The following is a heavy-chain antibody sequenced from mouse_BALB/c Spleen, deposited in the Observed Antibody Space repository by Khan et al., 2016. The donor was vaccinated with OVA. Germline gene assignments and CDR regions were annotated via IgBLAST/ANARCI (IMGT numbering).Heavy chain of an antibody. J-gene: IGHJ3*01. V-gene: IGHV14-3*02. CDR2: IDPANGNT. CDR1: GFNIKDTY. D-gene: IGHD4-1*01. Sequence: VQLKESGAELVKPGASVKLSCTASGFNIKDTYMHWVKQRPEQGLEWIGRIDPANGNTKYDPKFQGKSTITADTSSNTAYLQLSSLTSEDTAVYYCARDYWDLFAYWGQGTLVTVSA. CDR3: ARDYWDLFAY.